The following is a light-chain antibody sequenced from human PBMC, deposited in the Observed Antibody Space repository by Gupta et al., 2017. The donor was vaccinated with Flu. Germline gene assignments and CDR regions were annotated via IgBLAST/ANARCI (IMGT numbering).Light chain of an antibody. CDR3: FSEDRSGNDWV. CDR1: ASPEKY. V-gene: IGLV3-10*01. J-gene: IGLJ3*02. Sequence: SLELTQPPSLSLSPRQTPRSTCSGDASPEKYAYWYQQKSGQAPQLVIYEDFKRPSGIPKRFSGSTSGTVATLTISGAQVEDEADYYCFSEDRSGNDWVFGGGTTLTVL. CDR2: EDF.